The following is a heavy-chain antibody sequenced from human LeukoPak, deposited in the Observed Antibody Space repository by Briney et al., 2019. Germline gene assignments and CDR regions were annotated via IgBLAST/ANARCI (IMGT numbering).Heavy chain of an antibody. D-gene: IGHD1-1*01. Sequence: ASVKVSCKASGYTFTSYGISWVRQAPGQGLEWMGWMNPNSGNTGYAQKFQGRVTMTRNTSISTAYMELSSLRSEDTAVYYCARGQPRGYFDYWGQGTLVTVSS. CDR3: ARGQPRGYFDY. CDR2: MNPNSGNT. V-gene: IGHV1-8*02. J-gene: IGHJ4*02. CDR1: GYTFTSYG.